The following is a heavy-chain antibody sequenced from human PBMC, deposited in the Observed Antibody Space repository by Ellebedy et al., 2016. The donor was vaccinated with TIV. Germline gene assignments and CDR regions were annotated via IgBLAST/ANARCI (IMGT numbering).Heavy chain of an antibody. Sequence: MPSETLSLTCTVSGGSISSYYWSWIRQPPGKGLEWIGSIYYSGSTYYNPSLKSRVTISVDTSKNQFSLKLTSVTAADTAVYYCARTHDDYGGNWAFDYWGQGTLVTVSS. CDR3: ARTHDDYGGNWAFDY. CDR1: GGSISSYY. J-gene: IGHJ4*02. D-gene: IGHD4-23*01. V-gene: IGHV4-59*05. CDR2: IYYSGST.